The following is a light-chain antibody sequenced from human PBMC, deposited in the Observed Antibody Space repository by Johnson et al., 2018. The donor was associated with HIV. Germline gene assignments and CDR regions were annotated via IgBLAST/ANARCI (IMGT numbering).Light chain of an antibody. J-gene: IGLJ1*01. V-gene: IGLV1-44*01. CDR1: SSNIGTNT. CDR2: SNN. CDR3: GTWESSLSSYV. Sequence: LTQAPSASGTPGQRVTISCSGSSSNIGTNTVSWYQQLPGTAPKFFIYSNNERPSGVPDRFSGSKSGTSATLGITGLQPVDEADYYCGTWESSLSSYVFGAGTKVTV.